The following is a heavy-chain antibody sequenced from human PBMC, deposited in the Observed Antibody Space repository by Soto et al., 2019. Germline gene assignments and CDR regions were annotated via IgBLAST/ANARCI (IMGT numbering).Heavy chain of an antibody. CDR3: AREGNLGRWLQPLDF. CDR2: IHNSGGT. V-gene: IGHV4-59*01. CDR1: GVSISIAY. Sequence: PSETLSLTCTVSGVSISIAYWSWIWQPPGKGPEWIGYIHNSGGTKYNPSLKSRVSMSVDTSKNQFPLRLISVTAADTAKYFCAREGNLGRWLQPLDFWGQGTLVTVSS. J-gene: IGHJ4*02. D-gene: IGHD5-12*01.